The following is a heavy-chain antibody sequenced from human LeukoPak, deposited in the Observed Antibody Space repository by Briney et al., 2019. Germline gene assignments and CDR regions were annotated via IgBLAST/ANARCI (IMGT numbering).Heavy chain of an antibody. CDR3: AREMATAFFDY. D-gene: IGHD5-24*01. J-gene: IGHJ4*02. CDR1: GGSISSGGYS. CDR2: IYHSGST. Sequence: SQTLSLTCAVSGGSISSGGYSWSWIRQPPGKGLEWIGYIYHSGSTYYNPSLKSRVTISVDRSKNQFSLKLSSVTAADTAVYYCAREMATAFFDYWGQGTLVTVSS. V-gene: IGHV4-30-2*01.